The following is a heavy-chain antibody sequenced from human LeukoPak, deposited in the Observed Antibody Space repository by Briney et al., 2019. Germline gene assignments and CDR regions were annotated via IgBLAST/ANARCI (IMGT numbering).Heavy chain of an antibody. J-gene: IGHJ6*02. CDR2: IKQDGSEK. D-gene: IGHD3-9*01. CDR1: GFTFSSYA. Sequence: GGSLRLSCAASGFTFSSYAMSWVRQAPGKGLEWVANIKQDGSEKYYVDSVKGRFTISRDNAKNSLYLQMNSLRAEDTAVYYCARDPYRSPGLRYYDILTGYSYYGMDVWGQGTTVTVSS. V-gene: IGHV3-7*01. CDR3: ARDPYRSPGLRYYDILTGYSYYGMDV.